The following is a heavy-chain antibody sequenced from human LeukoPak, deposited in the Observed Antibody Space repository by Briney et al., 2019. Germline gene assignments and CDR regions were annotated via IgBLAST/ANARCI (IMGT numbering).Heavy chain of an antibody. CDR2: IIPIFGTA. Sequence: SVQVSCKASGGTFSSYAISWVRQAPGQGLEWMGGIIPIFGTANYAQKFQGRVTITTDESTSTAYMELSSLRSEDTAVYYCARETRHCSSTSCYGARFDYWGQGTLVTVSS. D-gene: IGHD2-2*01. V-gene: IGHV1-69*05. CDR3: ARETRHCSSTSCYGARFDY. CDR1: GGTFSSYA. J-gene: IGHJ4*02.